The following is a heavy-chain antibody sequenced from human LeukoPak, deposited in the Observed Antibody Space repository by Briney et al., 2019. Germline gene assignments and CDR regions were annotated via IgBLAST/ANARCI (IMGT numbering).Heavy chain of an antibody. J-gene: IGHJ6*03. CDR2: IIPIFGTA. D-gene: IGHD5-18*01. CDR1: GGTFSSYA. Sequence: ASVKVSCKASGGTFSSYAISWVRQAPGQGLEWMGGIIPIFGTANYAQKFQGRVTITADESTSTAYMELSSLRSEDTAVYYCARIQLGVPYYYYMDVWAKGPRSPSP. V-gene: IGHV1-69*13. CDR3: ARIQLGVPYYYYMDV.